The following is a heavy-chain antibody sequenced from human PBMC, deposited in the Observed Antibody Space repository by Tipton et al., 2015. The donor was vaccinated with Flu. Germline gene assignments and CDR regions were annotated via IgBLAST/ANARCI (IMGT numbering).Heavy chain of an antibody. CDR2: INHSGST. V-gene: IGHV4-34*01. J-gene: IGHJ2*01. D-gene: IGHD3-10*01. CDR1: GGSFSGYY. CDR3: ARRYYGSGSSLKRYFDL. Sequence: LRLSCAVYGGSFSGYYWSWIRRPPGKGLEWIGEINHSGSTNYNPSLKSRVTISVDTSKNQFSLKLSSVAAADTAVYYCARRYYGSGSSLKRYFDLWGRGTLVTVSS.